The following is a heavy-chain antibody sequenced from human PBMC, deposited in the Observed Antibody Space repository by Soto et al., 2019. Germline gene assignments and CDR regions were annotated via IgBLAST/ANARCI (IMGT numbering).Heavy chain of an antibody. CDR1: GDTFTGYY. D-gene: IGHD5-12*01. Sequence: QVQLVQSGAEVKKPGASVTVSCRASGDTFTGYYMHWVRQAPGQGLEWMGWINPNIGVTKYAQKFQGWVTMTRDTSIRTVYMQLSRLRSDDTAVYYCARESGGATATLDYYYFYMDVWGTGTTVTVSS. CDR3: ARESGGATATLDYYYFYMDV. V-gene: IGHV1-2*04. J-gene: IGHJ6*03. CDR2: INPNIGVT.